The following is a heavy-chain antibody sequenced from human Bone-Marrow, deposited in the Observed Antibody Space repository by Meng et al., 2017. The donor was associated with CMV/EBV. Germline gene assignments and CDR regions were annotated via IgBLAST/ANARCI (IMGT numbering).Heavy chain of an antibody. CDR1: FSISTNGVG. V-gene: IGHV2-5*02. CDR3: AQRRWTSSGWYGNWFDP. Sequence: FSISTNGVGWGWIRQPPGEALEWLAIIYWDADKRYSPFLKNRLTITRDTSKNQVALSMTDMDPVDTATYYCAQRRWTSSGWYGNWFDPWGQGILVTVSS. J-gene: IGHJ5*02. CDR2: IYWDADK. D-gene: IGHD6-19*01.